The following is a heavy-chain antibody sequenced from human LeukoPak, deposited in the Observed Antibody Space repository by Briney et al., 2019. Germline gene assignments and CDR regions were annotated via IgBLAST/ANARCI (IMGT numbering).Heavy chain of an antibody. D-gene: IGHD6-19*01. Sequence: ETLSLTCAVYGGSFSGYYWSWVRQAPGKGLEWVGRIKSKTDGGTTDYAAPVKGRFTISRDDSKNTLYLQMNSLKTEDTAVYYCTTFLWYSSDYFDYWGQGTLVTVSS. J-gene: IGHJ4*02. V-gene: IGHV3-15*01. CDR3: TTFLWYSSDYFDY. CDR1: GGSFSGYY. CDR2: IKSKTDGGTT.